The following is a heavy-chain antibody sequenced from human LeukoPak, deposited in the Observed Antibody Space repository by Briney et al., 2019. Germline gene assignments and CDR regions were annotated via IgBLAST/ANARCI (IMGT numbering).Heavy chain of an antibody. Sequence: TSETLSLTCTVSLGSISSSAFYWGWIRQPPGKGLEWIGSLYYSGNTYYNPSLKSRVTISVDTSKNQFSLKLSSVTAADTAVYYCAREVRGVIITPRVDYWGQGTLVTVSS. D-gene: IGHD3-10*01. CDR3: AREVRGVIITPRVDY. CDR2: LYYSGNT. CDR1: LGSISSSAFY. V-gene: IGHV4-39*07. J-gene: IGHJ4*02.